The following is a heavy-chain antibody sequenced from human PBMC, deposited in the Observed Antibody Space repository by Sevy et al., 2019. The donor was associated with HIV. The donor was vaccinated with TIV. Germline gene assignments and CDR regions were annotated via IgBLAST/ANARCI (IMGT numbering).Heavy chain of an antibody. CDR2: ISSNGGST. J-gene: IGHJ6*02. CDR1: GFTFSSYA. D-gene: IGHD3-22*01. V-gene: IGHV3-64D*06. CDR3: VKDQGIVVVTRSYYGMDV. Sequence: GGSLRLSCAASGFTFSSYAMSWVRQAPGKGLEWVSAISSNGGSTYYADSVKGRFTISRDNSKNTLYLQMSSLRAEDTAVYYCVKDQGIVVVTRSYYGMDVWGQGTTVTVSS.